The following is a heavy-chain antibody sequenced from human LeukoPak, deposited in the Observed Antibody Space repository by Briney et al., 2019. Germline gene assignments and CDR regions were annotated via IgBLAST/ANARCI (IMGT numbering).Heavy chain of an antibody. CDR1: GYSFSTYG. J-gene: IGHJ3*02. V-gene: IGHV1-18*01. CDR2: ISGPNGKT. Sequence: ASVNVSCKASGYSFSTYGISWVRQAPGQGLEWMGWISGPNGKTNYAQNFQSRVTLTTDTSTNTAYMELRSLRSDDTAVYYCARDGPPWSDALHIWGRGTLVIVSS. D-gene: IGHD2-8*02. CDR3: ARDGPPWSDALHI.